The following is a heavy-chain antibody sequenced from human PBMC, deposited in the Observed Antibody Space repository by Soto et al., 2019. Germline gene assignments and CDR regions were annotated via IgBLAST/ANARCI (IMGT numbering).Heavy chain of an antibody. V-gene: IGHV1-69*01. CDR1: GDTFTNCV. CDR2: IIPLFGTT. Sequence: QVQVVQSGVEVRRPGSSVKVSCKASGDTFTNCVISWVRQAPGQGLEWMGGIIPLFGTTDFAQRFQGRLTITTDEYTTTAYMALSRLRSEDTAPYYCASELGFGKLSVVWGQGTTVIVSS. D-gene: IGHD3-10*01. J-gene: IGHJ6*02. CDR3: ASELGFGKLSVV.